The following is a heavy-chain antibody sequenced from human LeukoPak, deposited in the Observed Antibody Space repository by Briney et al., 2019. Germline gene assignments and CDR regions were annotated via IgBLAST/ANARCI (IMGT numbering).Heavy chain of an antibody. CDR2: IIPILGIA. CDR1: GGTFSSYA. CDR3: GRELVVVVAATRYYFDY. Sequence: SVKVSCKASGGTFSSYAISWVRQAPGQGLEWMGRIIPILGIANYAQKFQGRVTITADKSTSTAYMELSSLRSEDTAVYYCGRELVVVVAATRYYFDYWGQGTLVTVSS. V-gene: IGHV1-69*04. D-gene: IGHD2-15*01. J-gene: IGHJ4*02.